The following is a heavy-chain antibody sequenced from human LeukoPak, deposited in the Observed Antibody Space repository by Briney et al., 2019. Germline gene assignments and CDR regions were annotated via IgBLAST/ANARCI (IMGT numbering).Heavy chain of an antibody. CDR3: ARDRSGSYWGWFDP. Sequence: ASVKVSCKASGYTFTSYYMHWVRQAPGQGLEWMGWINPNSGDTNYAQKFQDRVTMTRDTSISTAYMELSRLRSDDTAVYYCARDRSGSYWGWFDPWGQGTLVTVSS. V-gene: IGHV1-2*02. D-gene: IGHD1-26*01. J-gene: IGHJ5*02. CDR1: GYTFTSYY. CDR2: INPNSGDT.